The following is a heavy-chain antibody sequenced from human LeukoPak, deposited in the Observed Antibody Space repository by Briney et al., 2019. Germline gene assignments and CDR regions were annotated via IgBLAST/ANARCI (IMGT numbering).Heavy chain of an antibody. J-gene: IGHJ4*02. CDR1: GFTFSGSA. Sequence: GGSLKLSCAASGFTFSGSAMHWVRQASGKGLEWVDRIRSKANSYATAYAASVKGRFTISRDDSKNTAYLQMNSLKTEDTAVYYCTRKDCTNGVCYDYWGQGTLVTVSS. V-gene: IGHV3-73*01. CDR3: TRKDCTNGVCYDY. D-gene: IGHD2-8*01. CDR2: IRSKANSYAT.